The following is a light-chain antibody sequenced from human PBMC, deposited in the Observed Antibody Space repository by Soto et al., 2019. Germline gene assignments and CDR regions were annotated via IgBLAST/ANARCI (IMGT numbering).Light chain of an antibody. Sequence: DIQMTQSPSTLSASVGDRVTIPCRASHNLDKWMAWYQQKPGKVPKLLVYDASTLQSGVASRFSGSGSGREFTLIISGLQTGASTTYYCQQYTNTNNPWMFGQGTKVDIK. J-gene: IGKJ1*01. V-gene: IGKV1-5*01. CDR1: HNLDKW. CDR3: QQYTNTNNPWM. CDR2: DAS.